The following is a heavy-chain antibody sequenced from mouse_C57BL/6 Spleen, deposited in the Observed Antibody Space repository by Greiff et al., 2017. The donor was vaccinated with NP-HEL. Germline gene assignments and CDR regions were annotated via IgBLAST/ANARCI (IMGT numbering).Heavy chain of an antibody. CDR2: ISSGSSTI. CDR1: GFTFSDYG. J-gene: IGHJ3*01. V-gene: IGHV5-17*01. CDR3: ARAGLYDYEKLAY. D-gene: IGHD2-4*01. Sequence: EVQRVESGGGLVKPGGSLKLSCAASGFTFSDYGMHWVRQAPEKGLEWVAYISSGSSTIYYADTVKGRFTISRDNAKNTLFLQMTSLRSEDTAMYYCARAGLYDYEKLAYWGQGTLVTASA.